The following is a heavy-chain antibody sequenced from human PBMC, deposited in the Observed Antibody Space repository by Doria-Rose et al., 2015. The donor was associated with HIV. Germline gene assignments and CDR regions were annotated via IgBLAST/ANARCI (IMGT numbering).Heavy chain of an antibody. D-gene: IGHD6-13*01. Sequence: QITLKESGPVLVKPTETLTLTCTVSGVSLSSPGMGVSWIRQPPGQALEWRVNMFSDDERSYITSLKSRLTISRGTYKSQVVFTMTDMDPVDTATYYCARIKSSRWYHKYYFDFWGQGTLVIVSA. CDR3: ARIKSSRWYHKYYFDF. J-gene: IGHJ4*02. CDR2: MFSDDER. V-gene: IGHV2-26*01. CDR1: GVSLSSPGMG.